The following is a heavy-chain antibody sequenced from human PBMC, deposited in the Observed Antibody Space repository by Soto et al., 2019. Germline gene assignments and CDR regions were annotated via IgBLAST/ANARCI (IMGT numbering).Heavy chain of an antibody. CDR2: IWYDGSNK. CDR3: AREYPAVAGGIGLDY. Sequence: QVQLVESGGGVVQPGRSLRLSCAASGFTFSSYGMHWVRQAPGKGLEWVAVIWYDGSNKYYADSVKGRFTISRDNSKNTLYLQMHSLRAEDTAVYYCAREYPAVAGGIGLDYWGQGTLVTVSS. CDR1: GFTFSSYG. V-gene: IGHV3-33*01. D-gene: IGHD6-19*01. J-gene: IGHJ4*02.